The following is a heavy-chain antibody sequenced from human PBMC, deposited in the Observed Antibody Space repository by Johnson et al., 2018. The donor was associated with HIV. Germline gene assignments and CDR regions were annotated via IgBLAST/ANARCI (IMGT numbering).Heavy chain of an antibody. D-gene: IGHD3-22*01. V-gene: IGHV3-23*04. Sequence: VQLVESGGGLVQPGGSLRLSCAASGFTFSDYGMHWVRQAPGKGLEWVSTISGSGSSTHYADSVKGRFTISRDNSRNTMYLQMNSLRAEDTAVYYCAKERGYDSSGYNRWYVPDAFDIWGQGTMVTVSS. J-gene: IGHJ3*02. CDR2: ISGSGSST. CDR3: AKERGYDSSGYNRWYVPDAFDI. CDR1: GFTFSDYG.